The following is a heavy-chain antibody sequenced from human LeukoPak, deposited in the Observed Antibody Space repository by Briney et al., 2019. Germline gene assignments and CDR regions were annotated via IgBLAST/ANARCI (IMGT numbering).Heavy chain of an antibody. D-gene: IGHD6-13*01. V-gene: IGHV4-39*01. J-gene: IGHJ4*02. CDR1: GGSLSSSTYF. CDR2: FYYSGST. Sequence: SETLPLPCIVSGGSLSSSTYFWRWIRQPPGKGLEGIGSFYYSGSTYYNPSLKSRVTISVDTSKNQFSLRVSSVITADTAVYYCARQTYSSSWSYWGQGTLVTVSS. CDR3: ARQTYSSSWSY.